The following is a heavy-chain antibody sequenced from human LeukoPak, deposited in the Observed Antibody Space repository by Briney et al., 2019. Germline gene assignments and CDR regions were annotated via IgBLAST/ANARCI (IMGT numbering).Heavy chain of an antibody. J-gene: IGHJ6*02. CDR3: AKSSSGSYFPTYYYYGMDV. CDR2: ISGSGGST. CDR1: GFTFSGYA. Sequence: GGSLRLSCAASGFTFSGYAMSWVRQAPGKGLEWVSAISGSGGSTYYADSVKGRFTISRDNSKNTLYLQMNSLRAEGTAVYYCAKSSSGSYFPTYYYYGMDVWGQGTTVTVSS. V-gene: IGHV3-23*01. D-gene: IGHD1-26*01.